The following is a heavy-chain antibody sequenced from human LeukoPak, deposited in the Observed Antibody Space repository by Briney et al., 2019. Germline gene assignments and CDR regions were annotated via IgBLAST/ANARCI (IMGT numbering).Heavy chain of an antibody. CDR3: ARGGDGYSFDY. J-gene: IGHJ4*02. D-gene: IGHD5-24*01. Sequence: GGSLRLSCAASGFSFDGYGLSWVRQPPGKGLEWVCGINWNGGSRGYADSVKGRFTISRDNAKNTLYLQMNSLRAEDTAVYYCARGGDGYSFDYWGQGILVTVSS. V-gene: IGHV3-20*04. CDR2: INWNGGSR. CDR1: GFSFDGYG.